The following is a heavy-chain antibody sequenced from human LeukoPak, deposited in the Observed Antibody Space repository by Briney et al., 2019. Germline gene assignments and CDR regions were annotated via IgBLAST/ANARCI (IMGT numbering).Heavy chain of an antibody. CDR3: ARGLLPYYYDSSGYPPLGH. CDR2: ISSSGSTI. CDR1: GFTFSDYY. V-gene: IGHV3-11*04. D-gene: IGHD3-22*01. Sequence: GGSLRLSCAASGFTFSDYYMSWIRQAPGKGLEWVSYISSSGSTIYYADSVKGRFTISRDNAKNSLYLQMNSLRAEDTAVYYCARGLLPYYYDSSGYPPLGHWGQGTLVTVSS. J-gene: IGHJ4*02.